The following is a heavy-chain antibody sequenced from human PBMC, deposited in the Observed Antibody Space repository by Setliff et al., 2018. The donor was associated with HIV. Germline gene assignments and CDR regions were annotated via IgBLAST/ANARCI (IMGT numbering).Heavy chain of an antibody. D-gene: IGHD6-19*01. J-gene: IGHJ4*02. CDR1: GFTFSSYA. Sequence: PGGSLRLSCAASGFTFSSYAMSWVRQAPGKGLEWVAKIKQDGSETYFVDSLKGRFTASRDNARNSLYLQMNSLRAEDTAVYYCASVLFNRKGWHWDRWGQGTLVTVSS. CDR2: IKQDGSET. V-gene: IGHV3-7*03. CDR3: ASVLFNRKGWHWDR.